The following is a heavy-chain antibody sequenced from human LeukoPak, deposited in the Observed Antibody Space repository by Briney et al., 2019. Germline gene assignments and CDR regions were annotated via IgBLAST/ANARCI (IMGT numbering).Heavy chain of an antibody. J-gene: IGHJ4*02. D-gene: IGHD6-6*01. CDR2: IYYSGST. CDR3: ARVMYSSSSDYFDY. CDR1: GGSISSGGYY. V-gene: IGHV4-31*03. Sequence: SETLSLTCTVSGGSISSGGYYWSWIRQHPGKGLEWIGYIYYSGSTYYNPSLKSRVTISVDTSKNQFSLKLSSVTAADTAMYYCARVMYSSSSDYFDYWGQGTLVTVSS.